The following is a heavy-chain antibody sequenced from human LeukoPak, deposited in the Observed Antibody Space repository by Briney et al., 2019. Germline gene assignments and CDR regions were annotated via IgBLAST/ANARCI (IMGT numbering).Heavy chain of an antibody. Sequence: PSQTLSLTCTVSGGSISSGDYYWSWIRQPPGKGLEWIGYIYYSGSTYYNPSLKSRVTISVDTSKNQFSLKLSSVTAADTAVYYCARYYCPNDICQCFDYWGQGTLVTVSS. V-gene: IGHV4-30-4*01. D-gene: IGHD3-16*01. CDR2: IYYSGST. CDR3: ARYYCPNDICQCFDY. J-gene: IGHJ4*02. CDR1: GGSISSGDYY.